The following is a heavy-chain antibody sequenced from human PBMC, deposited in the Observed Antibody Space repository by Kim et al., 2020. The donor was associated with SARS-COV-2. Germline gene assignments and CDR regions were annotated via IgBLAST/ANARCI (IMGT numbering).Heavy chain of an antibody. V-gene: IGHV3-11*01. Sequence: GGSLRLSCAASGFTFSDYYMSWIRQAPGKGLEWVSYISSSGSTIYYADSVKGRFTISRDNAKNSLYLQMNSLRAEDTAVYYCARALSWVQGIKNYYYYGMDVWGQGTTVTVSS. CDR2: ISSSGSTI. CDR1: GFTFSDYY. D-gene: IGHD5-18*01. J-gene: IGHJ6*02. CDR3: ARALSWVQGIKNYYYYGMDV.